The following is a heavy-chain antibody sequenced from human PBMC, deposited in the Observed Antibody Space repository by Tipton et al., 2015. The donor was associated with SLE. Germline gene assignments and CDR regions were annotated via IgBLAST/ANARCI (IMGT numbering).Heavy chain of an antibody. CDR1: GYTFNAYY. V-gene: IGHV1-2*02. Sequence: QLVQSGAEVRKPGASVKVSCKASGYTFNAYYMHWVRQAPGQGLEWMGWINLNSDGTIYAQKFQGRVTMTRDTSSSTAYMELSRLGSDDTAVYYCARVDSGNFHFDFWGQGTLVTVSS. D-gene: IGHD1-26*01. CDR3: ARVDSGNFHFDF. CDR2: INLNSDGT. J-gene: IGHJ4*02.